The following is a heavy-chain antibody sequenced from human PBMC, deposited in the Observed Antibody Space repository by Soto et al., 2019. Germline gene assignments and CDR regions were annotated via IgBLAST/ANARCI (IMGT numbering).Heavy chain of an antibody. CDR2: IWYDGSNK. D-gene: IGHD6-13*01. Sequence: QVQLVESGGGVVQPGRSLRLSCAASGFTFSSYGMHWVRQAPGKGLEWVAVIWYDGSNKYYADSVKGRFTISRDNSKNTLYLQKNSLRAEDTAVDYCGRDGGEQLPPDYWGQGTLVTVSS. CDR1: GFTFSSYG. CDR3: GRDGGEQLPPDY. V-gene: IGHV3-33*01. J-gene: IGHJ4*02.